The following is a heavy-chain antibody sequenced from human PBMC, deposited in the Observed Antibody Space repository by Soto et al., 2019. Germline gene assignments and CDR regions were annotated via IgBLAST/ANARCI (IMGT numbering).Heavy chain of an antibody. CDR3: ARANTIFGVVDPYYYYGMDV. J-gene: IGHJ6*02. Sequence: ASVKVSCRASGYTSTSYAMHWVRQAPGQRLEWMGWINAGNGNTKYSQKFQGRVTITRDTSASTAYMELSSLRSEDTAVYYCARANTIFGVVDPYYYYGMDVWGQGTTVTVSS. CDR1: GYTSTSYA. D-gene: IGHD3-3*01. V-gene: IGHV1-3*01. CDR2: INAGNGNT.